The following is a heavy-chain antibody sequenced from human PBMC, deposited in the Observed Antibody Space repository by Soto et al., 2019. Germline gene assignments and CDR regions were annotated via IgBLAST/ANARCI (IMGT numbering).Heavy chain of an antibody. CDR3: VKGGQYTAMLRLDY. CDR1: GFTFSSYA. CDR2: ISAGGSNT. V-gene: IGHV3-23*01. J-gene: IGHJ4*02. Sequence: GGSLRLSCAASGFTFSSYAMSWVRQAPGKGLEWVSGISAGGSNTYDADSVKGRFTISRDNSKDTLYLQMNSLRVEDTARYYCVKGGQYTAMLRLDYWGQGILVTVSS. D-gene: IGHD5-18*01.